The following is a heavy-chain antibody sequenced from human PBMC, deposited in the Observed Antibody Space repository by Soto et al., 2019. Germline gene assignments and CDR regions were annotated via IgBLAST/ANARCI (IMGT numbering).Heavy chain of an antibody. Sequence: SVKVSCKASGGTFSSYAISWVRQAPGQGLEWMGGIIPIFGTANYAQKFQGRVTITADESTSTAHMELSSLRSEDTAVYYCARGGFGRGYSYGPFDYWGQGTQVTVSS. CDR2: IIPIFGTA. CDR1: GGTFSSYA. J-gene: IGHJ4*02. D-gene: IGHD5-18*01. CDR3: ARGGFGRGYSYGPFDY. V-gene: IGHV1-69*13.